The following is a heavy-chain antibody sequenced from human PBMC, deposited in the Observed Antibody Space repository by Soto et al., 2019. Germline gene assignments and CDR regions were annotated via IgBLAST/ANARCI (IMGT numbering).Heavy chain of an antibody. J-gene: IGHJ4*02. D-gene: IGHD2-21*01. CDR1: GGSISSSSYY. CDR2: IYYSGST. V-gene: IGHV4-39*01. Sequence: SETLSLTCTVSGGSISSSSYYWVWIRQPPGKGLEWIGSIYYSGSTYYNPSLKSRVTISVDTSKNQFSLKLSSVTAADTAVYYCARLVVYYFDYWGQGTLVTVSS. CDR3: ARLVVYYFDY.